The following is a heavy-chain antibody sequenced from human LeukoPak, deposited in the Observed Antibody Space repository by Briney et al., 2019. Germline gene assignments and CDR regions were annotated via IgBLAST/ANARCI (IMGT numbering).Heavy chain of an antibody. Sequence: GASVKVPCKASGYTFTSYGISWVRQAPGQGLEWMGWISAYNGNTNYAQKLQGRVTMTTDTSTSTAYMELRSLRSDDTAVYYCARSQPHMISGYYYDVDPDFDYWGQGTLVTVSS. V-gene: IGHV1-18*01. CDR3: ARSQPHMISGYYYDVDPDFDY. CDR1: GYTFTSYG. D-gene: IGHD3-22*01. J-gene: IGHJ4*02. CDR2: ISAYNGNT.